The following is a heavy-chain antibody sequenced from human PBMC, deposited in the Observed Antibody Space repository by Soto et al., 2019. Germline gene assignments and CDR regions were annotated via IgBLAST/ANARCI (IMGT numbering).Heavy chain of an antibody. Sequence: ASVKVSCKASGGTFSSYAISWVRQAPGQGLEWMGGIIPIFGTANYAQKFQGRVTITADESTSTAYMELSSLRSEDTAVYYCATHVDTAMVIPYLFDYWGQGTLVTVSS. CDR2: IIPIFGTA. CDR1: GGTFSSYA. V-gene: IGHV1-69*13. D-gene: IGHD5-18*01. CDR3: ATHVDTAMVIPYLFDY. J-gene: IGHJ4*02.